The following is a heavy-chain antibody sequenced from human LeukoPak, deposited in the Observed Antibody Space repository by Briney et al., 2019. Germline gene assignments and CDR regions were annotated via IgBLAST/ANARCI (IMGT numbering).Heavy chain of an antibody. CDR3: ARALRYFDWLSTSPEYNWFDP. CDR1: GFTFSSYS. CDR2: ISSSSSTI. V-gene: IGHV3-48*01. J-gene: IGHJ5*02. D-gene: IGHD3-9*01. Sequence: QPGGSLRLSCAASGFTFSSYSMNWVRQAPGKGLEWDSYISSSSSTIYYADSVKGRFTISRDNAKNSLYLQMNSLRAEDTAVYYCARALRYFDWLSTSPEYNWFDPWGQGTLVTVSS.